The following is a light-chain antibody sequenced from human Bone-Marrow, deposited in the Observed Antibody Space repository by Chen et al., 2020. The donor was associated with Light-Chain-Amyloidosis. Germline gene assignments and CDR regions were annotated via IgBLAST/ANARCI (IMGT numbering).Light chain of an antibody. CDR2: WAS. CDR3: QQYYSSPRWT. J-gene: IGKJ1*01. V-gene: IGKV4-1*01. CDR1: QSLLYTSNNKNY. Sequence: DIVMTQSPDSLAVSLGERATINCKSSQSLLYTSNNKNYLTWYQQKPGQPPKLLIHWASTRESGVPDRFSGSGSGTDFTLTISSLRAEDVAVYYCQQYYSSPRWTFGQGTRVEIK.